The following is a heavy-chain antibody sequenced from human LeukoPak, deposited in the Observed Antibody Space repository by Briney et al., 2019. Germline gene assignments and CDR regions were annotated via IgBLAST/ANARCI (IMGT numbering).Heavy chain of an antibody. D-gene: IGHD5-24*01. J-gene: IGHJ6*03. CDR2: ISGSGGHT. CDR3: AKGGVATMRDGYNYYYYYMEV. CDR1: GITFTSHS. V-gene: IGHV3-23*01. Sequence: GRSLRLSCAASGITFTSHSMSSVRQAPGKGLEWVSLISGSGGHTYYGDSVKGRFTISRDNSKSTLYLQMNSLRAEDTAVYYCAKGGVATMRDGYNYYYYYMEVWGRGTTVTVSS.